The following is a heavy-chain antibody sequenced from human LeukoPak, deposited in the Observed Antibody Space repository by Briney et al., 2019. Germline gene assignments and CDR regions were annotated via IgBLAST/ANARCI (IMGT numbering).Heavy chain of an antibody. CDR3: ARDRDGYNSFVDY. D-gene: IGHD5-24*01. Sequence: GGSLRLSCAASGFTFSSYAMHWVRQAPGKGLEWVAVISYDGSNKYYADSVKGRFTISRDNSKNTLYLQMNSLRAEDTAVYYCARDRDGYNSFVDYWGQGPLVTVSS. V-gene: IGHV3-30*04. J-gene: IGHJ4*02. CDR1: GFTFSSYA. CDR2: ISYDGSNK.